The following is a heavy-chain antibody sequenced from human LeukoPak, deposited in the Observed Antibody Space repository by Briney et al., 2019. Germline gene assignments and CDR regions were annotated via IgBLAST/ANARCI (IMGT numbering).Heavy chain of an antibody. J-gene: IGHJ3*02. CDR3: ARTPSSTPRFDI. Sequence: SGGSLRLSCAASGLTFSSYSMNWVRQAPGKGLEWVSSISSSSSYIYYADSVKGRFTISRDNAENSLYLQMNSLRAEDTAVYYCARTPSSTPRFDIWGQGTMVTVSS. CDR2: ISSSSSYI. D-gene: IGHD2-2*01. V-gene: IGHV3-21*01. CDR1: GLTFSSYS.